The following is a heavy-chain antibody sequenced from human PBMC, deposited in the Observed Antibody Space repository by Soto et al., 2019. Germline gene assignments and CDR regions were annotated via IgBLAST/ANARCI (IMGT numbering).Heavy chain of an antibody. CDR1: GGSISSYY. D-gene: IGHD6-6*01. CDR3: AREGAARTYGMDV. V-gene: IGHV4-59*01. Sequence: SETLSLTCTGSGGSISSYYWSWIRQPPGKGLEWIGYIYYSGSTNYNPSLKSRVTISVDTSKNQFSLKLSSVTAADTAVYYCAREGAARTYGMDVWGQGTTVTVS. CDR2: IYYSGST. J-gene: IGHJ6*02.